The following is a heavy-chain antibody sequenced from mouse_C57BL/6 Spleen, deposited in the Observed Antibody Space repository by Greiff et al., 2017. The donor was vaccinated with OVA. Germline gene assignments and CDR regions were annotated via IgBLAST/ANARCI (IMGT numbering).Heavy chain of an antibody. CDR2: IDPSDSYT. Sequence: VQLQQPGAELVMPGASVKLSCKASGYTFTSYWMHWVKQRPGQGLEWIGEIDPSDSYTNYNQKFKGKSTLTVDKSSSTAYMQLSSLTSEDSAVYYCARRGGRRDYYFDYWGQGTTLTVSS. J-gene: IGHJ2*01. CDR1: GYTFTSYW. V-gene: IGHV1-69*01. CDR3: ARRGGRRDYYFDY.